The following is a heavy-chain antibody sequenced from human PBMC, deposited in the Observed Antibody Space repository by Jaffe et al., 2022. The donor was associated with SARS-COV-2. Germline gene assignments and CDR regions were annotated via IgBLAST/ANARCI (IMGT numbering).Heavy chain of an antibody. D-gene: IGHD2-15*01. V-gene: IGHV4-31*03. J-gene: IGHJ3*02. Sequence: QVQLQESGPGLVKPSQTLSLTCTVSGGSISSGGYYWSWIRQHPGKGLEWIGYIYYSGSTYYNPSLKSRVTISVDTSKNQFSLKLSSVTAADTAVYYCARGVVCSGGSCYSDDAFDIWGQGTMVTVSS. CDR3: ARGVVCSGGSCYSDDAFDI. CDR2: IYYSGST. CDR1: GGSISSGGYY.